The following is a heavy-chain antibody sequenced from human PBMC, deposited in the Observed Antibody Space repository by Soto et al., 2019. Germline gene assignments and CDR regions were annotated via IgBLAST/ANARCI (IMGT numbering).Heavy chain of an antibody. D-gene: IGHD2-2*01. J-gene: IGHJ3*01. Sequence: GGSLRLSCSASGFAFSSYAMHWVRQAPGKGLEYVSAVTSSGGSIYNADSVKGRFTISRDNSKNTLHLQMSSLRAEDTAVYYCLEGVGSITSCKDCSFDVWGQGTMVTVSS. CDR2: VTSSGGSI. CDR3: LEGVGSITSCKDCSFDV. CDR1: GFAFSSYA. V-gene: IGHV3-64D*06.